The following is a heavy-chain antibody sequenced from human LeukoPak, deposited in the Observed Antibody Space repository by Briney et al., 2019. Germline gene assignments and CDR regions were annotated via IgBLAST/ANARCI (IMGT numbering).Heavy chain of an antibody. CDR3: ARTDTTGKGYFDY. D-gene: IGHD1-1*01. Sequence: GSLRLSCAASGFTFSSCWMSWVRQAPGKGLEWVANINQAGSGKYYVDSVKGRFTISRDNAENSLYLQMNSLRAEDTAVYYCARTDTTGKGYFDYWGQGALVTVSS. V-gene: IGHV3-7*01. J-gene: IGHJ4*02. CDR1: GFTFSSCW. CDR2: INQAGSGK.